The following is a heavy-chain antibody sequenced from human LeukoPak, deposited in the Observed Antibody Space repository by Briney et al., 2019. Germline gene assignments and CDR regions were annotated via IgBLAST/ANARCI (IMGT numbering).Heavy chain of an antibody. V-gene: IGHV3-11*04. Sequence: GGSLRLSCAASGFTFSDHSMSWIRQSPGKGLEWVAYITSGGSPMYYVDSVRGRSTISRDNAKNSLFLEVHSLRAEDTGVYYCARGSWQNWGQGTLVTVSS. D-gene: IGHD3-16*02. CDR3: ARGSWQN. CDR1: GFTFSDHS. CDR2: ITSGGSPM. J-gene: IGHJ4*02.